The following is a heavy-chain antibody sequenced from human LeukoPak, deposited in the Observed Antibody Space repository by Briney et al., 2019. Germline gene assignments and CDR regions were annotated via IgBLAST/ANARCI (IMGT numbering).Heavy chain of an antibody. V-gene: IGHV4-4*07. CDR1: GASITSSY. CDR3: ARGSSGYYYG. CDR2: TYSSGST. J-gene: IGHJ4*02. D-gene: IGHD3-22*01. Sequence: PSETLSLTCTVSGASITSSYWTWIRQPAGKGLEWIGRTYSSGSTNYNPSLKSRVTMSIDTSKNQVSLRLNSVTAADTAVYYCARGSSGYYYGWGQGTLVTVSS.